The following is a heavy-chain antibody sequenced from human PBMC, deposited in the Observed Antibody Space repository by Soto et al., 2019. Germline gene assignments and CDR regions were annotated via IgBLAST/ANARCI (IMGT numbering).Heavy chain of an antibody. D-gene: IGHD6-13*01. CDR3: ARVGSSWYLSDY. V-gene: IGHV3-30-3*01. Sequence: PGGSLRLSCAASGFTFSSYAMHWVRQAPGKGLEWVAVISYDGSNKYYADSVKGRFTISRDNSKNTLYLQMNSLRAEDTAVYYCARVGSSWYLSDYWGQGTLVTVSS. J-gene: IGHJ4*02. CDR2: ISYDGSNK. CDR1: GFTFSSYA.